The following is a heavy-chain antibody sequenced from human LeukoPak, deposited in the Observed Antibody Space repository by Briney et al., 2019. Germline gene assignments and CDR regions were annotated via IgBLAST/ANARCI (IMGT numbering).Heavy chain of an antibody. CDR3: ARTNRYYSSTSCHGDDAFDI. J-gene: IGHJ3*02. CDR1: GFTFSSYE. CDR2: ISSSGSTI. Sequence: GGSLRLSCAASGFTFSSYEMNWVRQAPGKGLEWVSYISSSGSTIYYADSVKGRFTISRDNAKNSLYLQMNSLRAEDTAVYYCARTNRYYSSTSCHGDDAFDIWGQGTMVTVSS. V-gene: IGHV3-48*03. D-gene: IGHD2-2*01.